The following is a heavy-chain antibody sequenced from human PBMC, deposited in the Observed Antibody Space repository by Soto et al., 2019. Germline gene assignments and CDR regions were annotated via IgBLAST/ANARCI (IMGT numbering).Heavy chain of an antibody. V-gene: IGHV4-30-4*01. J-gene: IGHJ4*02. CDR3: ARLLWFGEPNHFDY. D-gene: IGHD3-10*01. CDR1: GGSISSGDYY. Sequence: SETLSLTCTVSGGSISSGDYYWSWIRQPPGKGLEWIGYIYYGGSTYYNPSLKSRVTISVDTSKNQFSLKLSSVTAADTAVYYCARLLWFGEPNHFDYWGQGTLVTVSS. CDR2: IYYGGST.